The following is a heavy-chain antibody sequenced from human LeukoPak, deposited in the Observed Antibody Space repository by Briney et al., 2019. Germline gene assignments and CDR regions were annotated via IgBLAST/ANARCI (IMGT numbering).Heavy chain of an antibody. J-gene: IGHJ4*02. CDR1: GYTFTSHG. CDR2: TSPSNGNT. Sequence: GASVKVSCKASGYTFTSHGISWVRQAPGQGLEGLGWTSPSNGNTNYAQKPQGRVTMTTDTSTSTAYMELRSLRSDDTAVYYCARGRLNMITFGGVIAPPDYWGQGTLVTVSS. CDR3: ARGRLNMITFGGVIAPPDY. D-gene: IGHD3-16*02. V-gene: IGHV1-18*01.